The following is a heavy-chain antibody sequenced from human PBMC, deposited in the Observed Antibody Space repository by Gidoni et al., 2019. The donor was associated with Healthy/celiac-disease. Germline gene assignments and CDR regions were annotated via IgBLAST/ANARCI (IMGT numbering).Heavy chain of an antibody. J-gene: IGHJ5*02. CDR3: AKERITIFGVVRTGGFDP. V-gene: IGHV3-23*01. CDR1: GCTCSSYA. CDR2: ISGSGGST. Sequence: EVQLLESGGGLVQPGGSLRLYCAASGCTCSSYAMSWVRQAPGKGLEWVSAISGSGGSTYYADSVKGRFTISRDNSKNTLYLQMNSLRAEDTAVYYCAKERITIFGVVRTGGFDPWGQGTLVTVSS. D-gene: IGHD3-3*01.